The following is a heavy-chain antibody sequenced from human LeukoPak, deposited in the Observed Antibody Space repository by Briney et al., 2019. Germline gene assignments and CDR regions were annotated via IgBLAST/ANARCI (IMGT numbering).Heavy chain of an antibody. D-gene: IGHD3-22*01. Sequence: ASVKVPCKASGYTFSNYGLSWVRQAPGQGLEWMGWMNPNSGNTGYAQKFQGRVTMTRNTSISTAYMELSSLRSEDTAVYYCARGGSSGYYLIYYYYGMDVWGQGTTVTVSS. CDR3: ARGGSSGYYLIYYYYGMDV. J-gene: IGHJ6*02. V-gene: IGHV1-8*02. CDR1: GYTFSNYG. CDR2: MNPNSGNT.